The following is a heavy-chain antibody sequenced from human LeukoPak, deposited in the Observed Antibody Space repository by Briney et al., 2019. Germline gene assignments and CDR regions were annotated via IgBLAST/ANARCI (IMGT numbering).Heavy chain of an antibody. CDR1: GFTFDDYG. D-gene: IGHD2-8*01. CDR3: ARGFRNGPFAC. CDR2: INRNGGST. Sequence: GGSLRLSCEASGFTFDDYGMSWVRQPPGKGLEWVSGINRNGGSTDYADSVKGRFTISRDNAKNSHFLQMNSLRVEDTALYYCARGFRNGPFACWGQGTLVTVSS. V-gene: IGHV3-20*04. J-gene: IGHJ4*02.